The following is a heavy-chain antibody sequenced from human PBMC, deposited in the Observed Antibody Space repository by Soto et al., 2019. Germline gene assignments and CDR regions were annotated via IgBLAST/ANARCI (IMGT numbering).Heavy chain of an antibody. CDR2: INHSGST. J-gene: IGHJ4*02. V-gene: IGHV4-34*01. CDR1: GGSFSGYY. Sequence: SETRSLTCAVYGGSFSGYYWSWIRQPPGKGLEWIGEINHSGSTNYNPSLKSRVTISVDTSKNQFSLKLSSVSTADTAVYYCARGGRYYDFWSGYYPFDYWGQGTLVTVSS. CDR3: ARGGRYYDFWSGYYPFDY. D-gene: IGHD3-3*01.